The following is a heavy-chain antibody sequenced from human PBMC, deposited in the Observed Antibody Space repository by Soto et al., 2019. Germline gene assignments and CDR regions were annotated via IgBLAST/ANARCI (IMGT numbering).Heavy chain of an antibody. J-gene: IGHJ6*02. D-gene: IGHD6-13*01. CDR3: ARAEYSSSWSPYYYYYGTDV. V-gene: IGHV3-30*14. CDR1: GFTFDSYP. Sequence: PGGSLRLSCAVSGFTFDSYPMHWVRQAPGKGLEWVAVVSYDGTKEYYADSVKGRFTISRDNSKSTLSLQMNSLRADDTAVYYCARAEYSSSWSPYYYYYGTDVWGQGTTVTVSS. CDR2: VSYDGTKE.